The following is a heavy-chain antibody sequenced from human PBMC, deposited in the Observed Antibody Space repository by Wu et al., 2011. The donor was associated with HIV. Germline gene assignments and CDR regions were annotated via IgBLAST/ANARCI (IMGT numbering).Heavy chain of an antibody. D-gene: IGHD3-22*01. CDR3: ARGLAGSYDRN. V-gene: IGHV1-69*05. J-gene: IGHJ4*02. CDR2: IIPFFATV. CDR1: GGTFSSYA. Sequence: QVQLVQSGAEVKKPGSSVKVSCKASGGTFSSYAISWVRQAPGQGLEWMGQIIPFFATVNYAQKFQGRVTITTDKSTSTAYMELSSLRSEDTAVYYCARGLAGSYDRNWGRGNPRSPSS.